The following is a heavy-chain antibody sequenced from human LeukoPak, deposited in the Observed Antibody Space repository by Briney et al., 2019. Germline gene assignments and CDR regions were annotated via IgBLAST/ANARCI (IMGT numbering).Heavy chain of an antibody. CDR3: AAASKKYYYDSSGYNDY. Sequence: SETLSLTCAVSGGSISSSNWWSWVRQPPGKGLEWIGEIYHSGSTNYNPSLKSRVTISVDKSKNQFSLKLSSVTAADTAVYYRAAASKKYYYDSSGYNDYWGQGTLVTVSS. V-gene: IGHV4-4*02. CDR2: IYHSGST. CDR1: GGSISSSNW. J-gene: IGHJ4*02. D-gene: IGHD3-22*01.